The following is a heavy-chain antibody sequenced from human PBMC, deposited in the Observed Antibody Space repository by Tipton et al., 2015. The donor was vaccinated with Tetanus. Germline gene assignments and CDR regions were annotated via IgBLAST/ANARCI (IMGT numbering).Heavy chain of an antibody. D-gene: IGHD5/OR15-5a*01. CDR3: ARLREIVSRSGWAFDY. V-gene: IGHV4-39*02. Sequence: TLSLTCTVSGGSINSGTYSWGWIRQPPGKGLEWIGSVYNSGGTYYNPSLKSRVTISVDTSKKDFSLRLRAVTAADTAVFYCARLREIVSRSGWAFDYWGQGMVVTVSS. CDR1: GGSINSGTYS. J-gene: IGHJ4*02. CDR2: VYNSGGT.